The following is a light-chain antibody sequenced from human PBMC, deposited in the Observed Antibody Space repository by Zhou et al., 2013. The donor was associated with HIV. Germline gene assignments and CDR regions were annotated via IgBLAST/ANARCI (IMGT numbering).Light chain of an antibody. CDR1: QGIRNY. Sequence: DIQMTQSPSSLSASVGDRVTITCRASQGIRNYLAWYQQKPGKVPKLLIYAASTLQSGVPSRFSGSGSGTDFTLTISSLQPEDVATYYCQKYNSVPNTFGPRDQTWISN. J-gene: IGKJ3*01. V-gene: IGKV1-27*01. CDR2: AAS. CDR3: QKYNSVPNT.